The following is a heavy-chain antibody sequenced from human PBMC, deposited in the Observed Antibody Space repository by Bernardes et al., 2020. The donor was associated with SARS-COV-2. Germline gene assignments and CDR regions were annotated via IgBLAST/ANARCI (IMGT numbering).Heavy chain of an antibody. CDR3: AKDPLGWWLRKDYYYYGMDV. Sequence: GGSLRLSCAASGFTFSSYAMSWVRQAPGKGLEWVSAISGSGGSTYYADSVKGRFTISRDNSKNTLYLQMNSLRAEDTAVYYCAKDPLGWWLRKDYYYYGMDVWGQGTTVTVSS. D-gene: IGHD5-12*01. CDR2: ISGSGGST. V-gene: IGHV3-23*01. J-gene: IGHJ6*02. CDR1: GFTFSSYA.